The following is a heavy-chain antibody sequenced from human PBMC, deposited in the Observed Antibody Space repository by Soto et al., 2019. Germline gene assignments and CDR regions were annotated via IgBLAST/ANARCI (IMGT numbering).Heavy chain of an antibody. V-gene: IGHV5-10-1*01. D-gene: IGHD3-10*01. CDR1: GLIFTSYW. J-gene: IGHJ4*02. Sequence: ESLTISCTAAGLIFTSYWLSWVRQMPGKGLEWMGILNPKDSFANYSPSFRGHVTISPDTSVTTAYLKWSSLKASDTAIYYCARNKSGGGSYPFDFWGQGTLVTVYS. CDR2: LNPKDSFA. CDR3: ARNKSGGGSYPFDF.